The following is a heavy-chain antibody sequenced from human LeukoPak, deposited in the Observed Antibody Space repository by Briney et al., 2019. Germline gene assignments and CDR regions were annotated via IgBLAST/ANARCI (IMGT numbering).Heavy chain of an antibody. V-gene: IGHV3-48*03. CDR3: ARRLTRIDY. CDR2: ISSSGSTI. Sequence: GGSLRLSCAASGFTFSSYEMNWVRQAPGKGLEWVSYISSSGSTIYYADSVKGRFTISRDNAKNSLYLQMNSLRAEDTAVYYCARRLTRIDYWGQGTLVTVSS. J-gene: IGHJ4*02. CDR1: GFTFSSYE. D-gene: IGHD4-11*01.